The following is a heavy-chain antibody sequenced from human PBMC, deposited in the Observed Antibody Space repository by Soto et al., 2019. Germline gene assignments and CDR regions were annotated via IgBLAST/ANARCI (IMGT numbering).Heavy chain of an antibody. D-gene: IGHD4-17*01. V-gene: IGHV4-39*07. CDR2: IYHSGST. J-gene: IGHJ4*02. CDR1: GGSISSSSYY. CDR3: ATMGTPVTGLYYFDY. Sequence: SETLSLTCTVSGGSISSSSYYWGWIRQPPGKGLEWIGYIYHSGSTYYNPSLKSRVTISVDRSKNQFSLDLSSVTAADTAVYYCATMGTPVTGLYYFDYWGQGTLVTVSS.